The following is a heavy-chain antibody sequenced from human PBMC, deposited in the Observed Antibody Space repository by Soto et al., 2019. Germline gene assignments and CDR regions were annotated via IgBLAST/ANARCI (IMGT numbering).Heavy chain of an antibody. D-gene: IGHD4-17*01. CDR3: AFFSPRLRWQNAFDI. V-gene: IGHV3-23*01. J-gene: IGHJ3*02. CDR2: ISVSGGST. CDR1: GFTFSSYA. Sequence: GGSLRLSCAASGFTFSSYAMSWVRRAQGKGLEWVSAISVSGGSTYNADSVKGRFTISRDNSKNTLYLQMNSLRAEDTAVYYCAFFSPRLRWQNAFDIWGQGTMVTVSS.